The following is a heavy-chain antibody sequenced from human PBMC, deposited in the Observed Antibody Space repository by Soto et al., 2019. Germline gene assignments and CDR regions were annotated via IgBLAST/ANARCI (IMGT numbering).Heavy chain of an antibody. Sequence: PSETLSLTCTVSGGSISSGGYYWSWIRQHPGKGLEWIGYIYYSGSTYYNPSLKSRVTISVDTSKNQFSLKLSSVTAADTAVYYCARTYYYGSGSYGGSDYWGQGTLVTVSS. CDR2: IYYSGST. V-gene: IGHV4-31*03. CDR3: ARTYYYGSGSYGGSDY. CDR1: GGSISSGGYY. J-gene: IGHJ4*02. D-gene: IGHD3-10*01.